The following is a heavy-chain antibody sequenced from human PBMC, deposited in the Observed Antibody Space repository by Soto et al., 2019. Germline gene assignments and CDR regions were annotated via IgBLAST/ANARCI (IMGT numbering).Heavy chain of an antibody. CDR2: ISYDGSNK. V-gene: IGHV3-30*18. D-gene: IGHD5-18*01. Sequence: GGSLRLSCAASGFTFSSYGMHWVRQAPGKGLEWVAVISYDGSNKYYADSVKGRFTISRDNSKNTLYLQMNSLRAEDTAVYYCAKDLQRIQLWGNFDYWGQGTLVTVSS. CDR3: AKDLQRIQLWGNFDY. J-gene: IGHJ4*02. CDR1: GFTFSSYG.